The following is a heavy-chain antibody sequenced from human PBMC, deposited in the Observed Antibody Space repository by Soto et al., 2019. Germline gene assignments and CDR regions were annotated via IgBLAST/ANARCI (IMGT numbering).Heavy chain of an antibody. CDR2: IYHNGTS. V-gene: IGHV4-30-2*01. J-gene: IGHJ4*02. D-gene: IGHD6-13*01. CDR3: ARLQAAVPHY. CDR1: GDSISSGGFS. Sequence: PSETLSLTCAVSGDSISSGGFSWSWIRQPPEKGLEWIGYIYHNGTSFYNLSLKSRVTFSVDGSKNQFSLKVSSVASADTAIYFCARLQAAVPHYWGQGILVTVSS.